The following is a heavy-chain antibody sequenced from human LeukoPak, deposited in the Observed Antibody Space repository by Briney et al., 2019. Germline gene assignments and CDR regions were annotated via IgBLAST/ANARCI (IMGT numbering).Heavy chain of an antibody. CDR2: ISGSGGST. V-gene: IGHV3-23*01. CDR1: GFTFSSYA. D-gene: IGHD2-2*01. J-gene: IGHJ4*02. CDR3: AKDKGPAAIFNPFDY. Sequence: GGSLRLSCAASGFTFSSYAMSWVRQAPRKGLEWVSAISGSGGSTYYADSVKGRFTVSGDNSKNTLYLQMNSLRAEDTAVYYCAKDKGPAAIFNPFDYWGQGTLVTVSS.